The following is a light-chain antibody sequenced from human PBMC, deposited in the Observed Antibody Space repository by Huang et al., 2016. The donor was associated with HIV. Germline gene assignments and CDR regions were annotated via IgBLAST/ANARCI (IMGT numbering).Light chain of an antibody. CDR2: WAA. CDR3: QQYYSSPQT. CDR1: QSVYSSSTSKDY. V-gene: IGKV4-1*01. J-gene: IGKJ1*01. Sequence: DIIMTQSPDSLAVSLGERATLNCRSSQSVYSSSTSKDYMAWCQQKPGQPPRLLLFWAATREAGVPDRVSGSGSGTHFTLTIANVEAEDAAIYYCQQYYSSPQTFGQGTRVEVK.